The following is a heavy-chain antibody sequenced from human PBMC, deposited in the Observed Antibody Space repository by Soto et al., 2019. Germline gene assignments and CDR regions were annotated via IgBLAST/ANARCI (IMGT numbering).Heavy chain of an antibody. Sequence: PGESLKISCKGSGDTFTSHWIAWVRQMPGKGLELMGLIYPADSDTRYSPSFEVQVTISVDKSISTVYLQWSSLKASDTDMYYCVRPQAKELGTIRGSFDIWGQGTKVTVSS. CDR2: IYPADSDT. CDR1: GDTFTSHW. CDR3: VRPQAKELGTIRGSFDI. V-gene: IGHV5-51*01. D-gene: IGHD3-10*01. J-gene: IGHJ3*02.